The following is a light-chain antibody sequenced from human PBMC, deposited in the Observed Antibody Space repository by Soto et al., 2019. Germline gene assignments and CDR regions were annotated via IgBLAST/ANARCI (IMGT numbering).Light chain of an antibody. CDR1: QSVSSSY. J-gene: IGKJ2*01. CDR3: QQYCSSPPT. CDR2: GAS. Sequence: EIVLTQSPGTLSLSPGERATLSCRASQSVSSSYLAWYQQKPGQAPRLLIYGASSRATGIPDRFSGSGSGTDFNLTISRMETEDFAVYYCQQYCSSPPTFGQGTKLEIK. V-gene: IGKV3-20*01.